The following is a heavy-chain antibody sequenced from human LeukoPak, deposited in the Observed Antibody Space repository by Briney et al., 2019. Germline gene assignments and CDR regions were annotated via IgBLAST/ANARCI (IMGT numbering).Heavy chain of an antibody. Sequence: SVKVSCKASGGTFSSYAISWVRQAPGQGLEWMGGIIPIFGTANYAQKFQGRVTITADESTSTAYMELSSLRSEDTAVYYCARARRGYCSGASCYSFDYWGQGTLVAVSS. CDR3: ARARRGYCSGASCYSFDY. J-gene: IGHJ4*02. V-gene: IGHV1-69*13. CDR1: GGTFSSYA. D-gene: IGHD2-15*01. CDR2: IIPIFGTA.